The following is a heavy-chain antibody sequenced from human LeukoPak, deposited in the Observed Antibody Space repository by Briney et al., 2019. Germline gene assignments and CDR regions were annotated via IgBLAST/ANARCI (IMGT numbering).Heavy chain of an antibody. J-gene: IGHJ4*02. CDR3: ARVLSSTRKLDY. D-gene: IGHD2-2*01. CDR2: INHSGST. V-gene: IGHV4-34*01. CDR1: GGSFSGYY. Sequence: PSETLSLTCAVYGGSFSGYYWSWIRQPPGKGLEWIGEINHSGSTNYNPSLKSRVTISVDTSKNQFSLKLSSVTAADTAVYYCARVLSSTRKLDYWGQGTLVTVSS.